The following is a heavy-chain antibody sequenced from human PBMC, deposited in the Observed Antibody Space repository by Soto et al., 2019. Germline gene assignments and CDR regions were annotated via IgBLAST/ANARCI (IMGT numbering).Heavy chain of an antibody. J-gene: IGHJ3*02. V-gene: IGHV4-59*01. D-gene: IGHD3-22*01. CDR2: IYYSGST. Sequence: QVQLQESGPGLVKPSETLSLTCPVSGGSMSSYYWSWIRQPPGKGLEWIGFIYYSGSTNYNSSLKSRVTISVDTSKNQFSLKLTSVTAADTAVYYCARAPLKYYSDSTGPDAFDIWGQGTMVTVSS. CDR1: GGSMSSYY. CDR3: ARAPLKYYSDSTGPDAFDI.